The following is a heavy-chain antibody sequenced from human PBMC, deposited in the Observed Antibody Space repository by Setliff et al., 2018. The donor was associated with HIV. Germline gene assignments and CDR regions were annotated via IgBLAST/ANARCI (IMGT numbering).Heavy chain of an antibody. V-gene: IGHV1-2*02. J-gene: IGHJ6*03. Sequence: ASVKVSCKASGYTFTGYYMHWVRQAPGQGLEWMGWINPNSGGTNYAQKFQGRVTMTSDTSISTAYMELSRLRSDDTAVYYCARGEKRFLEWLPLDYYYYYYMDVWGKGITVTVSS. D-gene: IGHD3-3*01. CDR2: INPNSGGT. CDR3: ARGEKRFLEWLPLDYYYYYYMDV. CDR1: GYTFTGYY.